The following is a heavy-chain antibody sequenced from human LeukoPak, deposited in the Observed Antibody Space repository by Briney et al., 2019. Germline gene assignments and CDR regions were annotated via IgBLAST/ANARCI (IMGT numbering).Heavy chain of an antibody. J-gene: IGHJ4*02. CDR2: IWYDGSNK. CDR3: ARSSAANWGSLDY. CDR1: GFTFSNYC. V-gene: IGHV3-33*01. Sequence: GGSLRLSCAASGFTFSNYCMHWVRQAPGKGLEWVAVIWYDGSNKYYADSVKGRFTISRDNSKNTLYLQLNSLRAEDTAVYYCARSSAANWGSLDYWGEGTLGTVSS. D-gene: IGHD7-27*01.